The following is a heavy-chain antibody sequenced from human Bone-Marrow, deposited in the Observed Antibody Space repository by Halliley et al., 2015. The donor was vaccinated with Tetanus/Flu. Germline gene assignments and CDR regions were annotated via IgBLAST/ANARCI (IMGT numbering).Heavy chain of an antibody. V-gene: IGHV1-2*02. Sequence: QMQLVQSGAEVIKPGASVKVSCKASGYIFTDHYIHWVRQAPGQGLEWMAWIDPYSGATNFAEKFRGRVTVTLDTSMDTAYMELRSVKSDDTAIYYCAREEVPTIGFDYWGQGTLVTVSS. CDR1: GYIFTDHY. CDR2: IDPYSGAT. CDR3: AREEVPTIGFDY. J-gene: IGHJ4*02.